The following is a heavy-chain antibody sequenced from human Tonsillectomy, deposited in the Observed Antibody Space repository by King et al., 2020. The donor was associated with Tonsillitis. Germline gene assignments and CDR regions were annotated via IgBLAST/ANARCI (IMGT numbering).Heavy chain of an antibody. V-gene: IGHV4-59*01. Sequence: VQLQESGPGLVKPSETLSLTFTVSVGYINSYYWSGIRQPPGKGLERIVYIFDSGTTKYNPSLKSRVTISVDTSKNQFSLRLTSVTAADTAVYYCARGGTVTTFALWGRGTLVTVSS. D-gene: IGHD4-17*01. CDR2: IFDSGTT. CDR3: ARGGTVTTFAL. CDR1: VGYINSYY. J-gene: IGHJ4*02.